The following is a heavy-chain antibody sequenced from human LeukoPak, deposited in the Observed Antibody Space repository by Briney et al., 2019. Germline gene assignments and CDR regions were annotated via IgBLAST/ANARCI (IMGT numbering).Heavy chain of an antibody. J-gene: IGHJ4*02. D-gene: IGHD3-22*01. CDR2: IYYSGST. Sequence: SETLSLTCTVSGGSISSSSYYWGWIRQPPGKGLEWIGSIYYSGSTYYNPSLKSRVTISVDTSKNQFSLKLSSVTAADTAVYYCARALAYSTSQYAINYDSSGYLDYWGQGTLVTVSS. CDR3: ARALAYSTSQYAINYDSSGYLDY. V-gene: IGHV4-39*07. CDR1: GGSISSSSYY.